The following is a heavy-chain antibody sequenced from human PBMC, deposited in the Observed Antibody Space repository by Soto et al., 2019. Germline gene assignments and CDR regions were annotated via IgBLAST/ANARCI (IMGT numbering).Heavy chain of an antibody. V-gene: IGHV1-69*06. CDR1: GGTFSSYP. CDR2: IIPIIGTA. J-gene: IGHJ3*02. Sequence: GASVKVSCKASGGTFSSYPISWVRQAPGQGLEWMGGIIPIIGTAAYTQKFQGRVTITVDKSTGTAYMVLSSLRSEDTALYYCATQSYYYDRSGYAYDAFDIWGQGTMVTVSS. CDR3: ATQSYYYDRSGYAYDAFDI. D-gene: IGHD3-22*01.